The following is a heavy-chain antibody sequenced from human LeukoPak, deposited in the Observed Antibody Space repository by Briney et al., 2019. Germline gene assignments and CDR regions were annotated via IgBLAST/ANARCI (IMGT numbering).Heavy chain of an antibody. V-gene: IGHV3-11*04. Sequence: PGGSLRLSCAASGFTFSDYYMSWIRQTPGMRLEWISYITNSGNTIYYTDSVKGRFTIYRDNAKNSLYLQMNSLRAEDTAVYYCARSRGSFTFDYWGQGTLVTVSS. D-gene: IGHD1-26*01. CDR2: ITNSGNTI. CDR1: GFTFSDYY. CDR3: ARSRGSFTFDY. J-gene: IGHJ4*02.